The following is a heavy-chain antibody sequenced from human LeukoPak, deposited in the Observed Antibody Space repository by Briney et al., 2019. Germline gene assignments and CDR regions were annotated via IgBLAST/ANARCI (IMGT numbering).Heavy chain of an antibody. CDR2: ISSSSSYI. CDR3: ARDHGIAARPGAFDI. V-gene: IGHV3-21*01. D-gene: IGHD6-6*01. CDR1: GFTFSSYS. J-gene: IGHJ3*02. Sequence: GGSLRLSCAASGFTFSSYSMNWVRQAPGKGLEWVSSISSSSSYIYYADSVKGRFTISRDNAKNPLYLQMNSLRAEDTAVYYCARDHGIAARPGAFDIWGQGTMVTVSS.